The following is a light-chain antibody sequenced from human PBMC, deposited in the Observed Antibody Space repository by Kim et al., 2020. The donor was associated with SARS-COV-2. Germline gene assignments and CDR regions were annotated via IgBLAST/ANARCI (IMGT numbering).Light chain of an antibody. V-gene: IGLV2-14*03. Sequence: GQSSTIACTGTRSDVGGYNYVSWYQQHPGKAPKLMIYDVSNRPSGVSNRFSGSKSGNTASLTISGIQAEDEADYYCSSYTSSSTLVFGGGTQLTVL. CDR3: SSYTSSSTLV. J-gene: IGLJ3*02. CDR2: DVS. CDR1: RSDVGGYNY.